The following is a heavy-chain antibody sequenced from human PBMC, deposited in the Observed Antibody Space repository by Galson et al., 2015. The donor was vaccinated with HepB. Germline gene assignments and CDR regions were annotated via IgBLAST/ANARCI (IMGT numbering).Heavy chain of an antibody. CDR1: GFTFSSYA. J-gene: IGHJ3*02. V-gene: IGHV3-30*04. D-gene: IGHD3-10*01. Sequence: SLRLSCAASGFTFSSYAMHWVRQAPGQGLEWVAVISSDGVNKYYADSVKGRFTISRDNSKNTLYLKMNSLSAEDTAVYYCARGRMVRGLSLRYDAVDTWGQGTMVTVSS. CDR3: ARGRMVRGLSLRYDAVDT. CDR2: ISSDGVNK.